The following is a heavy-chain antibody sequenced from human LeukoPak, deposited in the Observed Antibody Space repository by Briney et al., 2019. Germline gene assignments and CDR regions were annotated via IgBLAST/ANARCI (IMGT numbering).Heavy chain of an antibody. CDR3: ATLRSDSSGWYYFDY. D-gene: IGHD6-19*01. J-gene: IGHJ4*02. Sequence: GGSLRLSCAASGFTFSSYSMNWVRQAPGKGLEWVSSISSSSSYIYYADSVKGRFTISRDNAKNSLYLQMNSLRAEDTAVYYCATLRSDSSGWYYFDYWGQGTLVTVSS. V-gene: IGHV3-21*01. CDR2: ISSSSSYI. CDR1: GFTFSSYS.